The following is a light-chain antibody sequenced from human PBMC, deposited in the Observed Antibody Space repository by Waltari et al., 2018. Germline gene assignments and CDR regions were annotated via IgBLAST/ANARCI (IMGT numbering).Light chain of an antibody. Sequence: QSALTQPASVSGSPGQSITISCTGTSSDVGAYDFVPWYQHHPGKVPKVIIYEVNNRPSGVSSRFSASKSGNTASLTISGLQAEDEADYYCSSYTSTHIPFVFGTGTKVTVL. J-gene: IGLJ1*01. CDR1: SSDVGAYDF. CDR3: SSYTSTHIPFV. V-gene: IGLV2-14*01. CDR2: EVN.